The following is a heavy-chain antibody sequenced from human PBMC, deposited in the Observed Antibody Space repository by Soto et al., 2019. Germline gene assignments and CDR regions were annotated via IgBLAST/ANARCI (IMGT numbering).Heavy chain of an antibody. J-gene: IGHJ6*02. CDR1: GYSFTSYW. V-gene: IGHV5-10-1*01. D-gene: IGHD6-19*01. Sequence: GESLKISCKGSGYSFTSYWISWVRQMPGKGLEWMGRIDPSDSYTNYSPSFQGHVTISADKSISTAYLQWSSLKASDTAMYYCARRVIAVAGEIYYYYGMDVWGQGTTVTVSS. CDR2: IDPSDSYT. CDR3: ARRVIAVAGEIYYYYGMDV.